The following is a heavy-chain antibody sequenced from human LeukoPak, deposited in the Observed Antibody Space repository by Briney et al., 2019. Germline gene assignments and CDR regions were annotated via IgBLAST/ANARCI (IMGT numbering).Heavy chain of an antibody. CDR2: INHSGST. CDR3: ASCYYYDSSGCAY. V-gene: IGHV4-34*01. Sequence: SETLSLTCAVYGGSFSGYYWSWIRQPPGKGLEWIGEINHSGSTNYNPSLKSRVTISVGTSKNQFSLKLSSVTAADTAVYYCASCYYYDSSGCAYWGQGTLVTVSS. D-gene: IGHD3-22*01. CDR1: GGSFSGYY. J-gene: IGHJ4*02.